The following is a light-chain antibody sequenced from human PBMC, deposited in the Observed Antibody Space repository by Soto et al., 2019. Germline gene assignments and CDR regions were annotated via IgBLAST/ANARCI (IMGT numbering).Light chain of an antibody. J-gene: IGKJ5*01. CDR3: QQYGRSPQIT. Sequence: EIVLTQSPGTLSLSPGERATLSCRASQSVSSSYLAWYQQKPGQAPRLLIYGASSRATGIPDRFSGSGSGTDFTLTISRLEPEDFAAYYCQQYGRSPQITLGQGTRLEIK. CDR1: QSVSSSY. CDR2: GAS. V-gene: IGKV3-20*01.